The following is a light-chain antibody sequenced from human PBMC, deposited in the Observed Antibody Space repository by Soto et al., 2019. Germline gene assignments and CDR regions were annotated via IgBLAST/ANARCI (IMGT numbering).Light chain of an antibody. CDR2: KAS. V-gene: IGKV1-5*03. CDR3: QQYNSYWT. CDR1: ENINSR. J-gene: IGKJ1*01. Sequence: DIQMTQSPSTLSASVGDRVTITCRASENINSRLAWYQQKPVKAPQLLIYKASTLRGGVPSRFSGSGSGTEFTLTISSLQPDDFTTYYCQQYNSYWTFGQGTRVEIK.